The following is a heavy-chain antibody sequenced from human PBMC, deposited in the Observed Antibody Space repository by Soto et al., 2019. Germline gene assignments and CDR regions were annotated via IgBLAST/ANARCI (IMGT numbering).Heavy chain of an antibody. V-gene: IGHV4-30-4*01. CDR2: IYYSGST. D-gene: IGHD4-17*01. Sequence: TLSLTCTVSGGSISSCDHYWSWIRQPPGKGLEWIGYIYYSGSTYYNPSLKSRVTISVDTSKNQFSLKLSSVTAADTAVYYCARDRSGPDYGVDYWGQGTLVTVSS. J-gene: IGHJ4*02. CDR3: ARDRSGPDYGVDY. CDR1: GGSISSCDHY.